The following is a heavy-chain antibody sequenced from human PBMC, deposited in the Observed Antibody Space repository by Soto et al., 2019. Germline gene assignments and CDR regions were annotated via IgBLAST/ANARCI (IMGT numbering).Heavy chain of an antibody. V-gene: IGHV1-8*01. D-gene: IGHD3-10*01. J-gene: IGHJ6*02. Sequence: ASVKVSCKASGYTFTSNDINWVRQATGQGLEWMGWMNPNSGNTGYAQKFQGRVTMTRNTSISTAYMELSSLRSEDTAVYYCARWGGEPNYYYYGMDVWGQGTTVTVS. CDR1: GYTFTSND. CDR2: MNPNSGNT. CDR3: ARWGGEPNYYYYGMDV.